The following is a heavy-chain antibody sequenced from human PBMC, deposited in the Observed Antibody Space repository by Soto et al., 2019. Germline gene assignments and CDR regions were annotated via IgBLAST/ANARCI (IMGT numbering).Heavy chain of an antibody. Sequence: EVRLLESGGGLVQPGVSLRLSCAASGFTFSVYAMSWVRRAPGKGLEWVAGISGSGDSTHYADSVKGRFTDSRDNSKSTLYLQTISLRAEDTAIYYCAKALYGGFTYWGQGTLVTVSS. V-gene: IGHV3-23*01. D-gene: IGHD3-10*01. J-gene: IGHJ4*02. CDR2: ISGSGDST. CDR1: GFTFSVYA. CDR3: AKALYGGFTY.